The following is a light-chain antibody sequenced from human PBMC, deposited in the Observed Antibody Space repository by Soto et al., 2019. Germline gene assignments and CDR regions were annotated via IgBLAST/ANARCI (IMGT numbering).Light chain of an antibody. Sequence: AIRMTQSPSSFSASTGDRVTITCRASQGISSYLAWYQQKPGKAPKLLIYAASTLQSGVPSRFSGSGSGTDFTLTISCLQSEEFATYYCQKYYSYPRTFGQGTKVDIK. CDR2: AAS. V-gene: IGKV1-8*01. CDR1: QGISSY. J-gene: IGKJ1*01. CDR3: QKYYSYPRT.